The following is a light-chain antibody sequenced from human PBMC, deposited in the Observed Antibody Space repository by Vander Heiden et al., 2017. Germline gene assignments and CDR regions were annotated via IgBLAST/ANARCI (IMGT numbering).Light chain of an antibody. V-gene: IGKV1-33*01. CDR3: QQYANLPFT. J-gene: IGKJ3*01. CDR1: QDINKY. CDR2: DAS. Sequence: DIQMTQSPSSLSASVGDRVTITCQASQDINKYVNWYQQKPGKAPKFQIYDASSLETGVPSRFSGSGSGTDFTFTISSLQPEDIGTYYCQQYANLPFTFGPGTQVDIK.